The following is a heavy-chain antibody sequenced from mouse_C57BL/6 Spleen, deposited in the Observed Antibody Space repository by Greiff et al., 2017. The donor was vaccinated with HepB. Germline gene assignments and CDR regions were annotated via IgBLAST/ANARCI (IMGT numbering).Heavy chain of an antibody. V-gene: IGHV1-55*01. CDR2: IYPGSGST. Sequence: QVQLQQPGAELVKPGASVKMSCQASGYTFTSYWITWVKQRPGQGLEWIGDIYPGSGSTNYNEKFKSKATLTVDTASSTAYMQLSSLTSEDSAVYYCARSAGTEGVHDFDDWGQGTTVTVSS. CDR1: GYTFTSYW. CDR3: ARSAGTEGVHDFDD. J-gene: IGHJ2*01. D-gene: IGHD2-14*01.